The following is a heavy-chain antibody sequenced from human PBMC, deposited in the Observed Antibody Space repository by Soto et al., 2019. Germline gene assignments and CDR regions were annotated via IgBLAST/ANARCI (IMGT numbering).Heavy chain of an antibody. CDR2: IYQSGST. D-gene: IGHD4-4*01. J-gene: IGHJ6*02. CDR1: GGSISSGGYS. V-gene: IGHV4-30-2*01. CDR3: DTQSYSNSGAYYYYAMDV. Sequence: SETLSLTCAVSGGSISSGGYSWSWIRQPPGKGLEWIGYIYQSGSTYYNPSLKCRVTISVDRSRNQFSLKLSSVTAADTAVYFCDTQSYSNSGAYYYYAMDVWGQGTRVTVSS.